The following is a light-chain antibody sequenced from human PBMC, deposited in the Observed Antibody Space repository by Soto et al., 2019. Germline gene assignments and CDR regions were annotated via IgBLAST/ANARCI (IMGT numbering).Light chain of an antibody. CDR2: DAS. CDR3: QQRSSWPLT. J-gene: IGKJ4*01. V-gene: IGKV3-11*01. CDR1: QSIDSNY. Sequence: EIVRTQSPGTLSLSPGETVTLSFRASQSIDSNYLSWYQQRPGQAPRLLIYDASNRDTGIPARFSGSGSGTDCTLPISRLEPEDFEVYYCQQRSSWPLTFGGGTKVDIK.